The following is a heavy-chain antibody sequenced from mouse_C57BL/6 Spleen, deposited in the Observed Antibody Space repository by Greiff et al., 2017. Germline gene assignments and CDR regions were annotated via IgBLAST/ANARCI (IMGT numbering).Heavy chain of an antibody. J-gene: IGHJ2*01. D-gene: IGHD1-1*01. CDR3: ARDLDYYGSRGGYFDY. CDR2: ISDGGSYT. V-gene: IGHV5-4*01. CDR1: GFTFSSYA. Sequence: EVQLQQSGGGLVKPGGSLKLSCAASGFTFSSYAMSWVRQTPEKRLEWVATISDGGSYTYYPDNVKGRFTISRDNAKNNLYLQMSHLKSEDTAMYYCARDLDYYGSRGGYFDYWGQGTTLTVSS.